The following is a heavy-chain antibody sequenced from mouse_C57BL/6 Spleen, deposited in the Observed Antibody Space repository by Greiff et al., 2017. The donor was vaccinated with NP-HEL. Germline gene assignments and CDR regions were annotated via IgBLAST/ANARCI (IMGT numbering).Heavy chain of an antibody. CDR1: GYTFTSYW. D-gene: IGHD2-3*01. CDR2: IDPSDSYT. CDR3: ARRGGWLSYAMDY. Sequence: QVQLQQPGAELVMPGASVKLSCKASGYTFTSYWMHWVKQRPGQGLEWIGEIDPSDSYTNYNQKFKGKSTLTVDKSSSTAYMQLSSLTSEDSAVYYCARRGGWLSYAMDYWGQGTSVTVSS. V-gene: IGHV1-69*01. J-gene: IGHJ4*01.